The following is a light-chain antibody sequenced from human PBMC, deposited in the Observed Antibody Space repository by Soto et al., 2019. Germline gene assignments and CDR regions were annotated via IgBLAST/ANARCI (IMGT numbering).Light chain of an antibody. V-gene: IGKV3-20*01. CDR3: QQYAASPIT. Sequence: ETVFTQSPGTLSLSPGERATLSCRASQSVGSNYLAWFQQKSGQAPRLVIYGASSRATGIPDRLSGSGSGTDFTLTISRLEPEDFAVYYCQQYAASPITFGQGTRLEIK. CDR1: QSVGSNY. J-gene: IGKJ5*01. CDR2: GAS.